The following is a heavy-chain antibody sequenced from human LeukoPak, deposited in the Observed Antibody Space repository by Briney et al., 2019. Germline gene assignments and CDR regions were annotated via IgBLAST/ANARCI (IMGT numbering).Heavy chain of an antibody. CDR2: IYYSGST. CDR3: ARSGPGTRRVTIFGVVIPPPSWAGYYYMDV. Sequence: SETLSLTCTVSGGSISSSSYYWGWIRQPPGKGLEWIVGIYYSGSTYYNPSLKSRVTISVDTSKNQFSLKLSSVTAADTAVYYCARSGPGTRRVTIFGVVIPPPSWAGYYYMDVWGKGTTVTVSS. J-gene: IGHJ6*03. D-gene: IGHD3-3*01. CDR1: GGSISSSSYY. V-gene: IGHV4-39*01.